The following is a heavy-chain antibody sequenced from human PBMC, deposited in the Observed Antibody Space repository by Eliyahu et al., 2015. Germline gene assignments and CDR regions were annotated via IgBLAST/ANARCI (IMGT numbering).Heavy chain of an antibody. D-gene: IGHD2-2*01. V-gene: IGHV3-15*01. Sequence: EVQLVESGGGLVKPGGSLRLSCAASGFTFXNXWXXWVRQXPGKGLEWVGRIKSKTDGGTTDYAAPVKGRFTISRDDSKNTLYLQMNSLKTEDTAVYYCTTEGYCSSTSCLYYYYYYGMDVWGQGTTVTVSS. CDR1: GFTFXNXW. CDR2: IKSKTDGGTT. CDR3: TTEGYCSSTSCLYYYYYYGMDV. J-gene: IGHJ6*02.